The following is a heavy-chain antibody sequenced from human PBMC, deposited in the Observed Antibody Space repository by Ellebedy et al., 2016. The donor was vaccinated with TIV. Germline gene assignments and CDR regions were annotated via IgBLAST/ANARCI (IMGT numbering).Heavy chain of an antibody. Sequence: AASVKVSCKASGDTFTDYYFHWVRQAPGQGLEWLAWINPNTGGTGYAQKFQDRVTVTRDKSINTVYMELSKLRSDDTAVYYCARTRWQLAFDYWGQGTLITVSS. CDR2: INPNTGGT. V-gene: IGHV1-2*02. J-gene: IGHJ4*02. CDR3: ARTRWQLAFDY. CDR1: GDTFTDYY. D-gene: IGHD6-6*01.